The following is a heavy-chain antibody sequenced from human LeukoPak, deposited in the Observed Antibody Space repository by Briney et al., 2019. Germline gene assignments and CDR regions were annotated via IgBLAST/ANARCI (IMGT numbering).Heavy chain of an antibody. J-gene: IGHJ4*01. D-gene: IGHD2-21*02. V-gene: IGHV3-21*01. Sequence: GGSLRLSCAASGSSFSTTWMHWVRQAPGKGLVWVSSIAGSSGYVSYADSVKGRFTISRDNAKKSLYLQMTSLTAEDTAVYYCARDRGAYCGGDCYLGFDYWGRGTLVTVSS. CDR2: IAGSSGYV. CDR1: GSSFSTTW. CDR3: ARDRGAYCGGDCYLGFDY.